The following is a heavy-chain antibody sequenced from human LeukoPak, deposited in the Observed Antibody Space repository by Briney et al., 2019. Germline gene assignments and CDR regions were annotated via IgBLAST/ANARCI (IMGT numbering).Heavy chain of an antibody. CDR3: ARDYSHYYFDY. CDR2: IYYSGST. Sequence: SETLSLTCTVSGGSVSSGSYYWSWIRQPPGKGLEWIGYIYYSGSTNYNPSLKSRVTISVDTSKNQFSLKLSSVTAADTAVYYCARDYSHYYFDYWGQGTLVTVSS. J-gene: IGHJ4*02. D-gene: IGHD5-18*01. V-gene: IGHV4-61*01. CDR1: GGSVSSGSYY.